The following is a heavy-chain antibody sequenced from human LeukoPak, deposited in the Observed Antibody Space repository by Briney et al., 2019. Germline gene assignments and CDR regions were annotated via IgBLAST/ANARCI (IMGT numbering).Heavy chain of an antibody. D-gene: IGHD3-10*01. CDR3: ARVAGFGDLTFNY. CDR1: VYIFTHYY. J-gene: IGHJ4*02. V-gene: IGHV1-2*02. Sequence: ASVKVSCKASVYIFTHYYFHWVRQAPGQGLEWMGWINPNSGVTYSAQKFQGRVTLTRDTSISTAYIELRSLGSEDTAAYYCARVAGFGDLTFNYWGEGTLVTVSS. CDR2: INPNSGVT.